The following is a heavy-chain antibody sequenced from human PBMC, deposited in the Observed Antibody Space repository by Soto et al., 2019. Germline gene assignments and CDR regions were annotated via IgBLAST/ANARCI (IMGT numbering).Heavy chain of an antibody. CDR2: ISFSGSTI. CDR3: TRGAGFFYGVDV. CDR1: GYSFSDYE. D-gene: IGHD3-10*01. J-gene: IGHJ6*02. V-gene: IGHV3-48*03. Sequence: GGSLRLSCAASGYSFSDYELNWVRKALGKGLEWIAHISFSGSTIYYADSVKGRFSISRDNSKNFLYLQMSGLRADDSAVYYCTRGAGFFYGVDVWGLGATVTVAS.